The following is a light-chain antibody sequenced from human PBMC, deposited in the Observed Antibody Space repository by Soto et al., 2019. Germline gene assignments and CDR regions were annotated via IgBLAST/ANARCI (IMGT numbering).Light chain of an antibody. CDR3: SSYAGSNNLV. V-gene: IGLV2-8*01. J-gene: IGLJ2*01. CDR2: EVS. Sequence: QSALTQPPSASGSPGQSVTISCTGTSSDVGGYKYVSWYQQHPGKAPKLMIYEVSKWPSGVPDRFSGSKSGNTASLTVSGLQAEDEADYYCSSYAGSNNLVFGGGTKVTVL. CDR1: SSDVGGYKY.